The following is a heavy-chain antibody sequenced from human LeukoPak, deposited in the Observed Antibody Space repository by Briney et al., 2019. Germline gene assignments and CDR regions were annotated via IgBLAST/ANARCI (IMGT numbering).Heavy chain of an antibody. D-gene: IGHD6-19*01. J-gene: IGHJ5*02. V-gene: IGHV1-2*02. Sequence: ASVKVSCKASGYTFTGYYMQWVRQAPGQGLEWMGWINPNSGGTNYAQKFQGRVSMTGDTSISTSYMELSRLSSDDTAVYYCARVGSSGWDTFEQSPTWGQGTLVTVSS. CDR3: ARVGSSGWDTFEQSPT. CDR2: INPNSGGT. CDR1: GYTFTGYY.